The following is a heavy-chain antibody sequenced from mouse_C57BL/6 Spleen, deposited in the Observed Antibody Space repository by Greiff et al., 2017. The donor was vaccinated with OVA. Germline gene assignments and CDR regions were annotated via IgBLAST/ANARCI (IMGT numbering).Heavy chain of an antibody. Sequence: QVHVKQPGAELVRPGSSVKLSCKASGYTFTSYWMDWVKQRPGQGLEWIGNIYPSDSETHYNQKFKDKATLTVDKSSSTAYMQLSSLTSEDSAVYYCARGHLTYYFDYWGQGTTLTVSS. CDR3: ARGHLTYYFDY. CDR2: IYPSDSET. D-gene: IGHD3-1*01. J-gene: IGHJ2*01. CDR1: GYTFTSYW. V-gene: IGHV1-61*01.